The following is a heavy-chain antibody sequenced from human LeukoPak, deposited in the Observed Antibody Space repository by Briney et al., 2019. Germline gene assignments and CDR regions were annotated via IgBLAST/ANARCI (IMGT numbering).Heavy chain of an antibody. CDR1: GFTLSSYE. V-gene: IGHV3-48*03. J-gene: IGHJ3*02. CDR3: ARDYYGSGSPQTGAFDI. Sequence: QSGGSLRLSCAVSGFTLSSYEMNWVRQAPGKGLEWVSYISSSGSTIHYADSVKGRFTISRDNAKNSLYLQMNSLRAEDTAVYYCARDYYGSGSPQTGAFDIWGQGTMVTVSS. CDR2: ISSSGSTI. D-gene: IGHD3-10*01.